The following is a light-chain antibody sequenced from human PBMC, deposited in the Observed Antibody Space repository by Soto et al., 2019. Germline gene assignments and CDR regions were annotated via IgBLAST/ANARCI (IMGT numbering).Light chain of an antibody. CDR2: EVS. CDR3: CSYTTPSTLV. J-gene: IGLJ1*01. Sequence: QSALTQPASVSGSPGQSIAISCTGTSSDVGGYNYVSWYQQHPGKAPKLMLYEVSNRPSGVSSRFSGSKSGSTASLTISGLQAEDEGDYYCCSYTTPSTLVFGTGTKVTVL. CDR1: SSDVGGYNY. V-gene: IGLV2-14*01.